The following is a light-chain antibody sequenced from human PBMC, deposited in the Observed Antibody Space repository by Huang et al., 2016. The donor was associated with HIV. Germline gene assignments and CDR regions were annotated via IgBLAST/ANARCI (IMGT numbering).Light chain of an antibody. CDR3: LQYDTWPRT. CDR1: QSVSDN. J-gene: IGKJ1*01. Sequence: EILMTQSPATLSVSPGERATLSCRPSQSVSDNLAWYQQKSGQAPRLLIYGASTRATGIPARFSGSVSGTEFTLTISSLQSEDFGVYWCLQYDTWPRTFGQGTKVEVK. V-gene: IGKV3-15*01. CDR2: GAS.